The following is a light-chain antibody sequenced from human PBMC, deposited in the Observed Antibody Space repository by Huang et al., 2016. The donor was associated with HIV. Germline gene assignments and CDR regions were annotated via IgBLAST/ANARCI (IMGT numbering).Light chain of an antibody. CDR2: RAS. V-gene: IGKV3-15*01. Sequence: EIVMTQSPATLSVSPGERATLSYRASQRVSSNLAWYQQKPGQAPRLLIYRASTRATGIPARFSGSGSGTEFTLTINSLQSEDFAVYYCQQYNNWPPTFGQGTKVEVK. CDR3: QQYNNWPPT. CDR1: QRVSSN. J-gene: IGKJ1*01.